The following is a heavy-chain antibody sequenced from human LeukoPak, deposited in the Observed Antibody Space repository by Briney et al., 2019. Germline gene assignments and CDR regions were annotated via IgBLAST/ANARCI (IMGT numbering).Heavy chain of an antibody. Sequence: SETLSLTSIVSGGSISSYYWSWIRQPPGKGLEWIGYIYYSGSTTYNPSLKSRVTISLQTSKKQFSLKLSSVTAEDTAVYYCARSIVVAGIVSDYYYYAMDVWGQGTTVTVSS. CDR3: ARSIVVAGIVSDYYYYAMDV. J-gene: IGHJ6*02. D-gene: IGHD6-19*01. CDR1: GGSISSYY. CDR2: IYYSGST. V-gene: IGHV4-59*08.